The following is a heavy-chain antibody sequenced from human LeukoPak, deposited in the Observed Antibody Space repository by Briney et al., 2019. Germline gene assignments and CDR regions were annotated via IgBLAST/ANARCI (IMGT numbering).Heavy chain of an antibody. CDR3: ARESNWVFDY. CDR2: IYYSGTP. Sequence: PSETLSLTCTVSGGSMSNVYWSWIRQPPGQGLEWPASIYYSGTPTYNPSLNRRGTISIDTSKNQFSLKLRSVTAADTATYFCARESNWVFDYWGQGARVTVSS. V-gene: IGHV4-59*01. D-gene: IGHD7-27*01. CDR1: GGSMSNVY. J-gene: IGHJ4*02.